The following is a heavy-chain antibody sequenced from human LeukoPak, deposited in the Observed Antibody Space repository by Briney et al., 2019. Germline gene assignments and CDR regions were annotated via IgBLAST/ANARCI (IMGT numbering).Heavy chain of an antibody. CDR1: GGTFSSFA. V-gene: IGHV1-69*05. CDR2: SIPLFGTA. CDR3: ATEGGGKDHGFES. Sequence: ASVKVSCKASGGTFSSFAISWVRQAPGQGLEWMGGSIPLFGTAHYAQRFQGRLTITTDESTGTAYMELSSLRSEDTAVFYCATEGGGKDHGFESWGQGTVVTVSS. D-gene: IGHD2-15*01. J-gene: IGHJ3*01.